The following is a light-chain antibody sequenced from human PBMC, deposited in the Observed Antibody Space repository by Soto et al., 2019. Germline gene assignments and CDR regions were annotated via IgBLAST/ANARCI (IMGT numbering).Light chain of an antibody. CDR2: WAS. Sequence: IVMTQSTYALEVSLGERATLNCKSSQSVFFTSNSKNYLAWYQQKPRQPPRLLIYWASTRDSGVPDRFSGSGSGTDFTLTISSLQAEDVAVYYCQQYYSTPWTFGQATKV. J-gene: IGKJ1*01. V-gene: IGKV4-1*01. CDR1: QSVFFTSNSKNY. CDR3: QQYYSTPWT.